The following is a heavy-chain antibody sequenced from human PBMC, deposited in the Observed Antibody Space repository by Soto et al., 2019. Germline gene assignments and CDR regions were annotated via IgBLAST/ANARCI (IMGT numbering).Heavy chain of an antibody. CDR3: ARDVVATLDIGYYYYGMDV. CDR1: GFTFSDYY. D-gene: IGHD5-12*01. Sequence: QVQLVESGGGLVKPGGSLRLSCAASGFTFSDYYMSWIRQAPGKGLEWVSYISSSSSYTNYADSVKGRFTISRDNAKNSLYLQMNSLRAEGTAVYYCARDVVATLDIGYYYYGMDVWGQGTTVTVSS. J-gene: IGHJ6*02. V-gene: IGHV3-11*06. CDR2: ISSSSSYT.